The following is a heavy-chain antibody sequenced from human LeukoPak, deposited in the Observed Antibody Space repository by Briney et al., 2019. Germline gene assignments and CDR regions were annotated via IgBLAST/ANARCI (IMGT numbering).Heavy chain of an antibody. CDR2: ISDSSSGI. Sequence: PGGSLRLSCAVSGYTFSDHYIDWVRQAPGKGLEWVSSISDSSSGIYYADSVKGRFTISRDNSKSTLFLDMNSLRVEDTAIYYCANSYCNFWSGFANWGQGTLVSVSS. J-gene: IGHJ4*02. D-gene: IGHD3-3*01. CDR3: ANSYCNFWSGFAN. V-gene: IGHV3-23*01. CDR1: GYTFSDHY.